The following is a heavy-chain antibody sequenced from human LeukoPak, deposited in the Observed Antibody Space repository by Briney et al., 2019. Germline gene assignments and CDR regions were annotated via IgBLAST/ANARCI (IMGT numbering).Heavy chain of an antibody. CDR2: ISGSGGST. CDR1: VFTFTVYP. Sequence: PGGSLRLSFAPSVFTFTVYPMGGVPQAPGRGLEWVSAISGSGGSTYYADSVKGRFTISRDNSKNTLYLQMNSLRAEDTAVYYCANPVRGVVLYWGQGTLVTVSS. J-gene: IGHJ4*02. D-gene: IGHD3-10*01. V-gene: IGHV3-23*01. CDR3: ANPVRGVVLY.